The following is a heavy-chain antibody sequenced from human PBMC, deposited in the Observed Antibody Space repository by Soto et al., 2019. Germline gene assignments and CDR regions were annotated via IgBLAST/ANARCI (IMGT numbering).Heavy chain of an antibody. D-gene: IGHD6-6*01. Sequence: SETLSLTCAVYGGSFSGYYWSWIRQPPGKGLEWIGEINHSGSTNYNPSLKSRITISVDTSKNQFSLKLSSVTAADTAVYYCARGLAARSLDDYWGQGTLVTVSS. CDR1: GGSFSGYY. CDR2: INHSGST. J-gene: IGHJ4*02. CDR3: ARGLAARSLDDY. V-gene: IGHV4-34*01.